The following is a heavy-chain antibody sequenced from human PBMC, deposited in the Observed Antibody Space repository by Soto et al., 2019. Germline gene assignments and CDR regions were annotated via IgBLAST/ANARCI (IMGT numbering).Heavy chain of an antibody. CDR2: IYYSGST. D-gene: IGHD3-16*01. CDR3: AAYIWGNAFDI. V-gene: IGHV4-59*02. Sequence: SETLSLTCTVSGGSVSSYYWNWIRQSPGKGLEWIGFIYYSGSTNYNPSLKSRVTISVDTSKNQFSLKLSSVTAADTAVYYCAAYIWGNAFDIWGQGTMVTVSS. J-gene: IGHJ3*02. CDR1: GGSVSSYY.